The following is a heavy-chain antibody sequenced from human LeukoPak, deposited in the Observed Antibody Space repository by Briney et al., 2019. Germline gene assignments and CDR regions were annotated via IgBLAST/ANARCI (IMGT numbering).Heavy chain of an antibody. CDR2: FYPEDGET. V-gene: IGHV1-24*01. CDR1: GYTLTELS. Sequence: GASVKVSCKVSGYTLTELSMHWVRQAPGKGLEWRGGFYPEDGETIYAQKFQGRVTMTEDTSTDTAYMELSSLRSEDTAVYYCATGGSGSYHNWFDPWGQGTLVTVSS. D-gene: IGHD1-26*01. CDR3: ATGGSGSYHNWFDP. J-gene: IGHJ5*02.